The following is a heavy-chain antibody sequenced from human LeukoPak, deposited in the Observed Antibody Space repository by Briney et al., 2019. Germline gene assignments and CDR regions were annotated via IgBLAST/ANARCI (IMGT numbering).Heavy chain of an antibody. J-gene: IGHJ4*02. Sequence: PGGSLRLSCAASGFTFSDHYMDWVRQAPGKGLEWVGRTRNKASSYTTEYAASVKGRFTISRDDSKNSLYLQMNSLKTEDTAVYYCARAPLAAAGTRYYFDYWGQGTLVTVSS. CDR3: ARAPLAAAGTRYYFDY. V-gene: IGHV3-72*01. CDR2: TRNKASSYTT. CDR1: GFTFSDHY. D-gene: IGHD6-13*01.